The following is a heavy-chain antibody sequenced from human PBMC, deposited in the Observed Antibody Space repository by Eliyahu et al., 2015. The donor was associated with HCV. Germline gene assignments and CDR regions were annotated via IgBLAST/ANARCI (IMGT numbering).Heavy chain of an antibody. D-gene: IGHD1-26*01. J-gene: IGHJ4*02. CDR3: ARARRSYSHFDF. Sequence: QVRLQESGPGLVKPSETLSLTCSVSGDSISNFFWSWIRQPPGKGLEWIGYIFYSGSTTFSPSFKSRSTISLDPSKNQISLKLNSVTLADAAVYYCARARRSYSHFDFWGQGTLVTVSS. CDR2: IFYSGST. CDR1: GDSISNFF. V-gene: IGHV4-59*01.